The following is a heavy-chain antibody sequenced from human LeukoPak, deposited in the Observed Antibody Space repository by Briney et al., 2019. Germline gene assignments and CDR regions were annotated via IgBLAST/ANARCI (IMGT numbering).Heavy chain of an antibody. CDR1: GFILSNDA. D-gene: IGHD6-6*01. CDR3: AKAIHSSSSGVVDY. J-gene: IGHJ4*02. CDR2: IRYDGSNK. V-gene: IGHV3-30*02. Sequence: PGGSLRLSCAASGFILSNDAMHWVRQAPGKGPEWVTFIRYDGSNKYYAESVKGRFTISRDNSKNTLYLQMNSLRAEDTAVYYCAKAIHSSSSGVVDYWGQGTLVTVSS.